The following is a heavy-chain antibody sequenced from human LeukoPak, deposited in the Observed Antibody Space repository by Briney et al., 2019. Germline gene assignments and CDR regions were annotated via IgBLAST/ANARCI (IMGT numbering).Heavy chain of an antibody. D-gene: IGHD3-22*01. J-gene: IGHJ4*02. CDR2: ISYDGSNK. CDR3: ATNPSSYYDSSGVY. Sequence: PGGSLRLSCAASGFTFSSYAMHWVRQAPGKGLEWVAVISYDGSNKYYADSVKGRFTISRDNFKNTLYLQMNSLRAEDTAVYYCATNPSSYYDSSGVYWGQGTLVTVSS. CDR1: GFTFSSYA. V-gene: IGHV3-30-3*01.